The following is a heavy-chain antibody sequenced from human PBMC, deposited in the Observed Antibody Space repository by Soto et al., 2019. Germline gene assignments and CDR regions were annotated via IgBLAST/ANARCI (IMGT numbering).Heavy chain of an antibody. J-gene: IGHJ6*03. CDR1: GGSISSYY. V-gene: IGHV4-59*01. CDR3: ARVTLWGSGSYYTPIYYYMDV. CDR2: IYYSGST. D-gene: IGHD3-10*01. Sequence: SETLSLTCTVSGGSISSYYWSWIRQPPGKGLEWIGYIYYSGSTNYNPSLKSRFTISVDTSKNQFSLKLRSVTPADTAVYYCARVTLWGSGSYYTPIYYYMDVWGKGTTVTVSS.